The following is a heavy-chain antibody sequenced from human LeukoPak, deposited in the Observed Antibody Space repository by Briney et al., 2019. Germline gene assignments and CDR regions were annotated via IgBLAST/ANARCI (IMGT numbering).Heavy chain of an antibody. D-gene: IGHD1-26*01. CDR1: GFTFSGYG. CDR2: IWYDGSND. V-gene: IGHV3-33*01. CDR3: ARDEGGSYFY. J-gene: IGHJ4*02. Sequence: GGSLRLSCAASGFTFSGYGMHWVRQAPGKGLEWVAVIWYDGSNDDYADSVKGRFTISRDNSKNTLYLQMNSLRAEDTAMYYCARDEGGSYFYWGQGTLVTVSS.